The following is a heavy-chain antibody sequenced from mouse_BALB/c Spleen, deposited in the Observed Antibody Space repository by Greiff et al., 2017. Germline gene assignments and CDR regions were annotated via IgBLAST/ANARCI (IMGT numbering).Heavy chain of an antibody. V-gene: IGHV1-87*01. CDR1: GYTFTSYW. J-gene: IGHJ4*01. CDR3: ARGVLRGYAMDY. D-gene: IGHD1-1*01. Sequence: VQLQQSGAELARPGASVKLSCKASGYTFTSYWMQWVKQRPGQGLEWIGAIYPGDGDTRYTQKFKGKATLTADKSSSTAYMQLSSLASEDSAVYYCARGVLRGYAMDYWGQGTSVTVSS. CDR2: IYPGDGDT.